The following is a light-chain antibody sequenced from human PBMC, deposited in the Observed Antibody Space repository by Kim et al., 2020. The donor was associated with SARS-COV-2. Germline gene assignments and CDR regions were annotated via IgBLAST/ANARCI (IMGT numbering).Light chain of an antibody. V-gene: IGKV4-1*01. Sequence: TTISFKSSHSGLHSSNNKNYLAWYQQKPRQPPKLLIYCAATRESGVPDRFSGSGSGTDFTLTISSLQAEDVAVYYCHQYYTTPITFGQGTRLEIK. J-gene: IGKJ5*01. CDR3: HQYYTTPIT. CDR2: CAA. CDR1: HSGLHSSNNKNY.